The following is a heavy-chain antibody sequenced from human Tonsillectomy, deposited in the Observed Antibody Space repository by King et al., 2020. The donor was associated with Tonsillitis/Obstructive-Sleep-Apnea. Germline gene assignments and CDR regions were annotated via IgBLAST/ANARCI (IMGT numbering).Heavy chain of an antibody. CDR2: IYYTGST. Sequence: QLQESGPGLVKPSETLSLTCTVSGHSIRSSSYYWGWIRQPPGQGLEWIGTIYYTGSTYYNPSLKSRVTISVDTSKNQFSLKLSSVTAADTALYYCARHVRDGYGTNFDYWGQGTLVTVSS. V-gene: IGHV4-39*01. CDR1: GHSIRSSSYY. CDR3: ARHVRDGYGTNFDY. J-gene: IGHJ4*02. D-gene: IGHD5-24*01.